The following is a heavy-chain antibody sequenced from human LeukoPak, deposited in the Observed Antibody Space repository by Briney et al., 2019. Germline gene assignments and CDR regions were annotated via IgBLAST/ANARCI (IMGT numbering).Heavy chain of an antibody. Sequence: GGSVRLSCASSVFTFSSYAMRWVRQAPWKGLEGVSAISDSGDNTYYADSVKGRFTNSRDNSKNTLYLQMNSLRAEDTAVYYCVKVPTYYYDSRGEYYFDYWGQGTLVTVSS. J-gene: IGHJ4*02. CDR3: VKVPTYYYDSRGEYYFDY. CDR1: VFTFSSYA. D-gene: IGHD3-22*01. CDR2: ISDSGDNT. V-gene: IGHV3-23*01.